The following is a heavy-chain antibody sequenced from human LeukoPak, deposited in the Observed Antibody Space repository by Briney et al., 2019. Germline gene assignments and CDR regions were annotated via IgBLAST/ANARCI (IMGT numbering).Heavy chain of an antibody. V-gene: IGHV3-23*01. J-gene: IGHJ4*02. CDR1: GFTFSIYA. CDR2: ISAGGGYT. D-gene: IGHD3-10*01. Sequence: GGSLRLSCAASGFTFSIYAMSWVRQAPGKGLEWVSGISAGGGYTYYADSVKGRFTISTDSAKNTLYLQMNSLRAEDTAVYYCARGYYYGSGSYYTAIDYWGQGTLVTVSS. CDR3: ARGYYYGSGSYYTAIDY.